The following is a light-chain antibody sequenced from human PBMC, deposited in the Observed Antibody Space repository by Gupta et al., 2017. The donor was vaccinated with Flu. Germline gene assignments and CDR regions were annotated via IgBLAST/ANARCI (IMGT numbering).Light chain of an antibody. J-gene: IGKJ1*01. CDR1: QSVGSN. V-gene: IGKV3-15*01. CDR3: QQYNNWPRT. CDR2: GAS. Sequence: EIVLTQSPPSLSVSPGERATLSCRASQSVGSNLAWYQQKPGQGPRLLIYGASTMATGIPSRFSGSGSGTEFTLTISSLQSEDFAVYSCQQYNNWPRTFGQGTKVEIK.